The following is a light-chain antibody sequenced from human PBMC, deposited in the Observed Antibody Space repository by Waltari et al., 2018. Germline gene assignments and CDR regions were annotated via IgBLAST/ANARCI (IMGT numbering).Light chain of an antibody. CDR1: LSISSC. CDR3: QQYSGT. Sequence: DLQMPQPPSTLSAPLGARVPITCWASLSISSCLAWYQQKPRKAPKLLIYKSSSLESGIPSSFSGSAAGTEFTRTINSLQPDDFATLDGQQYSGTFGQGTKVEIK. J-gene: IGKJ1*01. CDR2: KSS. V-gene: IGKV1-5*03.